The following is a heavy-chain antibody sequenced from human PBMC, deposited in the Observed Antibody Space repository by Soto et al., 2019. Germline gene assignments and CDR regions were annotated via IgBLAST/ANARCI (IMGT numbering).Heavy chain of an antibody. J-gene: IGHJ4*02. CDR2: FFIGGNT. D-gene: IGHD3-22*01. CDR3: ASHYYDPLAY. Sequence: SETLSLTCTVSGGSISSTTYYWGWMRQPPGKGLEWIASFFIGGNTYYNPSLKSRVTISVDTSKNQFSLKLSSVTAADTAVYYCASHYYDPLAYWGQGTLVTVSS. V-gene: IGHV4-39*01. CDR1: GGSISSTTYY.